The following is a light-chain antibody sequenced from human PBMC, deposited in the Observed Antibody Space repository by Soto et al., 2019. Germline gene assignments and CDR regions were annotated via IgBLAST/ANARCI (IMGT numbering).Light chain of an antibody. Sequence: QSVLTQPASVSGSPGQSITISCTGTSDVVGNYNLVSWYQQHPGKAPKLIIYEGNKRPSGVSNRFSASKSAYTASLTISGLQAEDEADYYCSSFTTTYFYVFGPGTKLTVL. CDR3: SSFTTTYFYV. CDR1: SDVVGNYNL. V-gene: IGLV2-14*02. CDR2: EGN. J-gene: IGLJ1*01.